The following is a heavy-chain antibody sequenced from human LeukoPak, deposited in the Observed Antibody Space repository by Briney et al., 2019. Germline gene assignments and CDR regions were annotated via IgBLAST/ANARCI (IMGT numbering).Heavy chain of an antibody. CDR3: ARQGGSYWDWFDP. D-gene: IGHD2-15*01. CDR1: GYSISSGYY. CDR2: IYHSGNT. J-gene: IGHJ5*02. Sequence: SETLSLTCAVSGYSISSGYYWGWIRQPPGKGLDWIGSIYHSGNTYYNPSLKSRVTISVDTSKNQFSLKLSAVTAADTAVYYCARQGGSYWDWFDPWGQGTLVTVSS. V-gene: IGHV4-38-2*01.